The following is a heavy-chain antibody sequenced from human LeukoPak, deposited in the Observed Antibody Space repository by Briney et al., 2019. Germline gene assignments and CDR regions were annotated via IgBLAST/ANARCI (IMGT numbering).Heavy chain of an antibody. J-gene: IGHJ6*02. CDR3: ARHFEWDVWPQYYHAMDV. Sequence: GESLKISCNVSGDKLSTYWIGWVRQMTGEGLQWMGSIHPDGSDAKYSPSFQGQVTISVDKSISTAYLHWSSLKASDTAQYCCARHFEWDVWPQYYHAMDVWGQGTAVTVSS. CDR1: GDKLSTYW. CDR2: IHPDGSDA. V-gene: IGHV5-51*01. D-gene: IGHD3-3*01.